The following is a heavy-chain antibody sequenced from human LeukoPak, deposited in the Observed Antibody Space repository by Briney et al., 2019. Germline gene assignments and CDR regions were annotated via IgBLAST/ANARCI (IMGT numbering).Heavy chain of an antibody. CDR2: ISGDKSHI. V-gene: IGHV3-74*01. J-gene: IGHJ5*02. Sequence: GGSLRLSWVGSGFTFSTPWIHWVRQAPGQGLVWVSGISGDKSHIAYADPVKGRFTISRDNAKNTLHLQMNSLRDEDTAVYYCATATFYVTSGYFPSWGQGTLVTVSS. CDR3: ATATFYVTSGYFPS. D-gene: IGHD3-22*01. CDR1: GFTFSTPW.